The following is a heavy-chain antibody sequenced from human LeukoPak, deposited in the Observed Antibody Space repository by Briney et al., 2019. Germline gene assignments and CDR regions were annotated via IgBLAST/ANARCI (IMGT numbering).Heavy chain of an antibody. J-gene: IGHJ5*02. D-gene: IGHD2-2*01. CDR3: ARGLGYCRSTNCGWFDP. CDR2: IYPGDSDT. V-gene: IGHV5-51*01. CDR1: GYSFTNYW. Sequence: GESLKISCKGSGYSFTNYWIGWVCQMPGKGLGWMGIIYPGDSDTRYSPSFQGQVTISADKSISTAYLQWSSLKASDTAMYYCARGLGYCRSTNCGWFDPWGQGTLVTVSS.